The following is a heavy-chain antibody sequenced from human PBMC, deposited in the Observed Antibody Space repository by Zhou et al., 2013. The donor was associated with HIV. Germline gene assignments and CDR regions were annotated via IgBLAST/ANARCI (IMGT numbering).Heavy chain of an antibody. J-gene: IGHJ4*02. V-gene: IGHV1-69*02. CDR1: GGTFSSYS. CDR2: IIPMLDIP. CDR3: ASCSSPYFYGLGSSLGY. D-gene: IGHD3-10*01. Sequence: QVQLVQSGAEVKKPGSSVKLSCKASGGTFSSYSVNWVRQAPGQGLEWMGRIIPMLDIPNYAPRFQDRITITADKSTNTAYMELSSLRSDDTAVYYCASCSSPYFYGLGSSLGYWGQGSLVTVS.